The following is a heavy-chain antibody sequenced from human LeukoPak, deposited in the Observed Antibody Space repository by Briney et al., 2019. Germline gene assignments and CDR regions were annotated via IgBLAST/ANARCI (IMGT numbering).Heavy chain of an antibody. Sequence: PGGSLRLSCAASGFTFSSYSMNWVRQAPGKGLEWVSYISSSSSTIYYADSVKGRFTISRDNAKNSLYLQMNSLRAEDTAVYYCARVQNYNWNDGRLQAFDIWGQGTMVTVSS. J-gene: IGHJ3*02. CDR1: GFTFSSYS. V-gene: IGHV3-48*04. D-gene: IGHD1-1*01. CDR3: ARVQNYNWNDGRLQAFDI. CDR2: ISSSSSTI.